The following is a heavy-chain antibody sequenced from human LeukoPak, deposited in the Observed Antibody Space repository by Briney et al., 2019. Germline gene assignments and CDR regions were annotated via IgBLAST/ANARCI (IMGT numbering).Heavy chain of an antibody. Sequence: SETLSLTCTVSGGSVSSGSYYWSWIRQPPGKGLEWIGYIYYSGSTNYNPSLKSRVTISVDTSKNQFSLKLSSVTAADTAVYYCARAHGRGVAVAGSETFDYWGQGTLVTVSS. CDR3: ARAHGRGVAVAGSETFDY. V-gene: IGHV4-61*01. CDR2: IYYSGST. CDR1: GGSVSSGSYY. D-gene: IGHD6-19*01. J-gene: IGHJ4*02.